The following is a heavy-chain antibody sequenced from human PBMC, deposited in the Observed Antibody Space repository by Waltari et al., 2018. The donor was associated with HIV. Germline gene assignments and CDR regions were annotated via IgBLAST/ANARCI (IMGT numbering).Heavy chain of an antibody. J-gene: IGHJ6*02. CDR2: ISDRGSTT. Sequence: GSLRLSCVGSGFTFPTYPMTWVRQAPGKGLEWVASISDRGSTTFYADSVKGRLTISRDNSKNTVYLQLDSLRPADTAVYYCAKPRMEYAVRDYFFGLDVGGQGTTVTVAS. D-gene: IGHD2-8*01. CDR3: AKPRMEYAVRDYFFGLDV. V-gene: IGHV3-23*01. CDR1: GFTFPTYP.